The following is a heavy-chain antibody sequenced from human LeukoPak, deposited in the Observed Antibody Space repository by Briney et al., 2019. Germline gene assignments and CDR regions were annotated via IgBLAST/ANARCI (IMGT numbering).Heavy chain of an antibody. D-gene: IGHD3-22*01. CDR2: IIPIFGTA. CDR3: ARDLSIGPTSGAFDI. CDR1: GGTFSSYA. J-gene: IGHJ3*02. Sequence: EASVKVSCKASGGTFSSYAISWVRQAPGQGLEWMGGIIPIFGTANYAQKFQGRVTITADESTSTAYMELSSLRSEDTAVYYCARDLSIGPTSGAFDIWGQGTMVTVSS. V-gene: IGHV1-69*13.